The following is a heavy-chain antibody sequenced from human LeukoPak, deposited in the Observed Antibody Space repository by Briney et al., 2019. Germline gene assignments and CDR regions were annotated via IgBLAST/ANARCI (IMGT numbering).Heavy chain of an antibody. J-gene: IGHJ6*02. V-gene: IGHV4-34*01. CDR2: INHSGST. D-gene: IGHD1-7*01. CDR1: GGSFSGYY. Sequence: SETLSLNCAVSGGSFSGYYWSWIREAPGKGLEWIGEINHSGSTKYNPSLQSRGTISVDKSKNQFSLKLSSVTAADTAVYYFARARNWNYPNYYCGMDVWGQGTTVTVSS. CDR3: ARARNWNYPNYYCGMDV.